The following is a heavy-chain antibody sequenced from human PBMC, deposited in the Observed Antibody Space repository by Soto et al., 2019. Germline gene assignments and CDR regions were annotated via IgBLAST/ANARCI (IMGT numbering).Heavy chain of an antibody. CDR3: ARDLFNTESSSSGWYY. J-gene: IGHJ4*02. CDR1: GYTFTSYY. CDR2: INPSGGST. Sequence: GASVKVSCKASGYTFTSYYMHWVRQAPGQGLEWMGIINPSGGSTSYAQKFQGRVTMTRDTSTSTVYMELSSLRSEDTAVYYCARDLFNTESSSSGWYYWGQGTLVTVSS. V-gene: IGHV1-46*03. D-gene: IGHD6-19*01.